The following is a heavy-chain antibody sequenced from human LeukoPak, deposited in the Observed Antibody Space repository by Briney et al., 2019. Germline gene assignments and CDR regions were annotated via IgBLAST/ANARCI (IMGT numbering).Heavy chain of an antibody. Sequence: SETLSLTCAVYGGSFSGYYWSWIRQPPGKGLEWIGEINHSGSTNYNPSLKSRVTISVDTSKNQLSLKLSSVTAADTAVYYCARFAADFWSGYYYNYYYYGMDVWGQGTTVTVSS. V-gene: IGHV4-34*01. CDR2: INHSGST. D-gene: IGHD3-3*01. CDR3: ARFAADFWSGYYYNYYYYGMDV. CDR1: GGSFSGYY. J-gene: IGHJ6*02.